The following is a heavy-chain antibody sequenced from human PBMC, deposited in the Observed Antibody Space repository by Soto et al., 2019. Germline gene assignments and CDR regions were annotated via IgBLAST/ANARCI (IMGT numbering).Heavy chain of an antibody. Sequence: SETLSLTCTVSGGSISSGDYYWSWIRQPPGKGLEWIGYIYYSGSTYYNPSLKSRVTISVDTSKNQFSLKLSSVTAAGTAVYYCAREAKHHYYGMDVWGQGTTVTVSS. CDR1: GGSISSGDYY. CDR2: IYYSGST. J-gene: IGHJ6*02. CDR3: AREAKHHYYGMDV. V-gene: IGHV4-30-4*01.